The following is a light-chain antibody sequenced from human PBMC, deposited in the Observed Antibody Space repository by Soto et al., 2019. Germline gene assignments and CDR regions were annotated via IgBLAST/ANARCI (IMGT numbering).Light chain of an antibody. CDR2: DAS. J-gene: IGKJ5*01. V-gene: IGKV3-11*01. Sequence: EIVLTHSPATLSLSPCERATLSASASQSVKTFLLWYQHRPGQAPRVLIYDASHRATGIPARFRGSGSGTDFTLTISSLEPEDAGIYYCQQRSHWPPITFGQGTRLEIK. CDR1: QSVKTF. CDR3: QQRSHWPPIT.